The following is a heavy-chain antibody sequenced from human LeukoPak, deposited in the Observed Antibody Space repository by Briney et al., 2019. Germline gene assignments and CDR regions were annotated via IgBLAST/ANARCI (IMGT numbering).Heavy chain of an antibody. Sequence: SETLSLTCTVSGGSFSSGSYYWSWIRQPPGKGLEWIGYIYYSGGTNYNPSLKSRVTISVDTSKNQFSLKLSSVTAADTAVYYCAREVGIAARPFDYWGQGTLVTVSS. V-gene: IGHV4-61*01. J-gene: IGHJ4*02. CDR3: AREVGIAARPFDY. CDR2: IYYSGGT. D-gene: IGHD6-6*01. CDR1: GGSFSSGSYY.